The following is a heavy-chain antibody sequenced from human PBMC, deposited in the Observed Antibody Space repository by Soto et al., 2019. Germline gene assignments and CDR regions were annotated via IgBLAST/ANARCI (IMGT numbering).Heavy chain of an antibody. J-gene: IGHJ6*02. D-gene: IGHD1-1*01. V-gene: IGHV4-59*05. Sequence: SETLSLTCTVSGGSISSYYWSWIRQPPGKGLEWIGSIYYSGSTYYNPSLKSRVTISVDTSKNQFSLKLSSVTAADTAVYYCARHSPFMGYYYYYYGMDVWGQGTTVTISS. CDR2: IYYSGST. CDR3: ARHSPFMGYYYYYYGMDV. CDR1: GGSISSYY.